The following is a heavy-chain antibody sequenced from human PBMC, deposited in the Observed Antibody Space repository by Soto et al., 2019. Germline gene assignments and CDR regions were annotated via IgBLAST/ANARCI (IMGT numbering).Heavy chain of an antibody. V-gene: IGHV3-23*01. Sequence: EVQLLESGGGLVQPGGSLRLSCAASGFTFSSYAMSWVRQAPGKGLEWGSGISGSGGSTYYADSVKGRFTISRDNSKNTLYLQLNSLIAEDTAVYYCAKDQSPGYCSSTSCSPSLYYYGMDVWGQGTTVTVSS. D-gene: IGHD2-2*01. CDR2: ISGSGGST. J-gene: IGHJ6*02. CDR1: GFTFSSYA. CDR3: AKDQSPGYCSSTSCSPSLYYYGMDV.